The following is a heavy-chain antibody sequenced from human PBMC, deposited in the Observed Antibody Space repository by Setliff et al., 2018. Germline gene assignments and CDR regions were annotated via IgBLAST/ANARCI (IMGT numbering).Heavy chain of an antibody. CDR2: IHYRGTT. CDR1: GVSIANTASY. D-gene: IGHD1-1*01. J-gene: IGHJ4*02. V-gene: IGHV4-39*01. Sequence: SETLSLTCNVSGVSIANTASYWSWIRQPAGKTLEWIGRIHYRGTTYSNASLASRLTISVDTAKNQFSLKLTSVTAADTAVYYCARTGTYRYFDYWGQGTRVTVSS. CDR3: ARTGTYRYFDY.